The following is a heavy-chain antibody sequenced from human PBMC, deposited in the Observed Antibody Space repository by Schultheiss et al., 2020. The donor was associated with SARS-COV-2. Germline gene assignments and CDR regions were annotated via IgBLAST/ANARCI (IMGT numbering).Heavy chain of an antibody. CDR1: GGSISPYY. CDR2: IYHSGST. V-gene: IGHV4-59*01. Sequence: GSLRLSCTVSGGSISPYYWTWIRQPPGKGLEWIGYIYHSGSTNYNPSLKSRVTISEDTSTNQFSLKLSSVTAADTAVYYCARDPTGYYYMDVWGKGTTVTVSS. J-gene: IGHJ6*03. CDR3: ARDPTGYYYMDV.